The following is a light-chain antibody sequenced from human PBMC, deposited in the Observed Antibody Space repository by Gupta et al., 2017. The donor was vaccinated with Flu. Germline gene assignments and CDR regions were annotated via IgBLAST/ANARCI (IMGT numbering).Light chain of an antibody. CDR2: KND. CDR3: AAWDDTMNDFV. V-gene: IGLV1-44*01. Sequence: QSVLTQPPSASGTPGQRITISCSGSSSNIGSNTVNWYRQLPGTAPKPLIYKNDQRPSGVPARFSGSKSGTTASLVISGLQSEDEADYYWAAWDDTMNDFVFGGGTKLTVL. CDR1: SSNIGSNT. J-gene: IGLJ3*02.